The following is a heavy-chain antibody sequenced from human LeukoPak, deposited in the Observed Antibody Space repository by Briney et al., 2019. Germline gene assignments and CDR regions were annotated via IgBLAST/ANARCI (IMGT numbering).Heavy chain of an antibody. CDR2: INHSGST. CDR3: ARGRRCYDFWSGHQNWFDP. V-gene: IGHV4-34*01. CDR1: GGSFSGYY. Sequence: SETLSLTCAVYGGSFSGYYWSWIRQPPGKGLEWIGEINHSGSTNYNPSLKSRVTISVDTSKNQFSLKLSSVTAADTAVYYCARGRRCYDFWSGHQNWFDPWGQGTLVTVSS. D-gene: IGHD3-3*01. J-gene: IGHJ5*02.